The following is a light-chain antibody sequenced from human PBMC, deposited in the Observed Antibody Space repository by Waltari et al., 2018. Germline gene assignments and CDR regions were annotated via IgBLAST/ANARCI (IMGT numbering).Light chain of an antibody. CDR1: SSDVGNYNL. Sequence: QSGLAQPASASGSPGQSITITCTGTSSDVGNYNLVSWYQQRPGKAPRLLIYEVTKRAPGTSDRFPGSKSGNTASLSIAGLQAQEDEADYYCCSYVGLGTYVFGTGTKVTV. J-gene: IGLJ1*01. V-gene: IGLV2-23*02. CDR2: EVT. CDR3: CSYVGLGTYV.